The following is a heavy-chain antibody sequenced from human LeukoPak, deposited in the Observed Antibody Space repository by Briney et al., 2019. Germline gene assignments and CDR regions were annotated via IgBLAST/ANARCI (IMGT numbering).Heavy chain of an antibody. CDR1: GFTFSSYW. D-gene: IGHD2-2*01. CDR2: IKQDGSEK. V-gene: IGHV3-7*03. J-gene: IGHJ4*02. Sequence: GGSLRLSCAASGFTFSSYWMSRVRQAPGKGLEWVANIKQDGSEKYYVDSVKGRFTISRDNAKNSLFLQMNSLRAEDTAVYYCARDNRGFSCLDYWGQGTLVTVSS. CDR3: ARDNRGFSCLDY.